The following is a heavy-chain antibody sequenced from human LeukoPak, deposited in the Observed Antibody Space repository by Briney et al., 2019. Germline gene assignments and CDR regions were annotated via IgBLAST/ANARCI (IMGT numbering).Heavy chain of an antibody. CDR3: ARVREWEEISGAIPDYFDY. D-gene: IGHD3-3*01. V-gene: IGHV1-2*02. Sequence: ASVKVSCKASGYTFTGHYMNWVRQAPEQGLEWMGWIKPKSGATTYAQKFKGRVTMTRDTSIKTAYLELSSLTSDDTAIYYCARVREWEEISGAIPDYFDYWGQGTLVTVSS. CDR2: IKPKSGAT. CDR1: GYTFTGHY. J-gene: IGHJ4*02.